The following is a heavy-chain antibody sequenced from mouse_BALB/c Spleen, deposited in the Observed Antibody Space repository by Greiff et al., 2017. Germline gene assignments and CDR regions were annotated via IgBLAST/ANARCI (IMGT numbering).Heavy chain of an antibody. Sequence: QVQLKESGPGLVAPSQSLSITCTVSGFSLTGYGVNWVRQPPGKGLEWLGMIWGDGSTDYNSALKSRLSISKDNSKSQVFLKMNSLQTDDTARYYCAREGYGNYYYAMDYWGQGTSVTVSS. CDR3: AREGYGNYYYAMDY. CDR1: GFSLTGYG. CDR2: IWGDGST. D-gene: IGHD2-1*01. J-gene: IGHJ4*01. V-gene: IGHV2-6-7*01.